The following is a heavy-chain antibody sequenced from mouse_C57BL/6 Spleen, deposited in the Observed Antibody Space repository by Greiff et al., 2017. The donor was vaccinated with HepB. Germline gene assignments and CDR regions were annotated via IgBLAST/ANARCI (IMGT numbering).Heavy chain of an antibody. D-gene: IGHD1-1*01. V-gene: IGHV3-6*01. CDR2: ISYDGSN. CDR3: ARAGDYYGSSLYFDY. Sequence: VQLKQSGPGLVKPSQSLSLTCSVTGYSITSGYYWNWIRQFPGNKLEWMGYISYDGSNNYNPSLKNRISITRDTSKNQFFLKLNSVTTEDTATYYCARAGDYYGSSLYFDYWGQGTTLTVSS. J-gene: IGHJ2*01. CDR1: GYSITSGYY.